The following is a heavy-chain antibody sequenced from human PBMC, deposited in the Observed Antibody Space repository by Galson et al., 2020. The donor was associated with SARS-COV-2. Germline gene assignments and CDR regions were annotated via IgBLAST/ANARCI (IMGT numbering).Heavy chain of an antibody. J-gene: IGHJ6*03. D-gene: IGHD3-22*01. CDR2: INHSGST. CDR3: ARVETDYYDSSVFLYYYYMDV. CDR1: GGSFSGYY. V-gene: IGHV4-34*01. Sequence: SETLSLTCAVYGGSFSGYYWSWIRQPPGKGLEWIGDINHSGSTNYNPSLKSRVTLSVDTSKNQFSLKLSSVTAADTAVYYCARVETDYYDSSVFLYYYYMDVWGKGTTVTISS.